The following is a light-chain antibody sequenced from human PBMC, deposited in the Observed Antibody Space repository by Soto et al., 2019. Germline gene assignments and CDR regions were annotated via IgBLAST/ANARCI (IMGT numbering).Light chain of an antibody. J-gene: IGKJ1*01. CDR1: QSVGSY. CDR3: QQYNNWPPWT. Sequence: EIVFSQSPSTLSFSPGERATLSCRASQSVGSYLAWYQQKPGQAPRLLIYDASIRATGIPARFSGSGSGTAFTLNISSLQSEDFALYYCQQYNNWPPWTFGQGTKVDIK. CDR2: DAS. V-gene: IGKV3-11*01.